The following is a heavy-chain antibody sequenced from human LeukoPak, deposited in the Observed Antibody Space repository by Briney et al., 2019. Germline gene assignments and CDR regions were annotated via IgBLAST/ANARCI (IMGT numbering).Heavy chain of an antibody. CDR1: GFTFSSYG. CDR3: ARDIGFSGGGHIDY. Sequence: GGSLRLSCAASGFTFSSYGMHWVRQAPGKGLEWVAVISYDGSNKYYADSVKGRFTISRDNSKNTLYLQMNSLRAEDTAVYYCARDIGFSGGGHIDYWGQGTLVTVSS. CDR2: ISYDGSNK. V-gene: IGHV3-30*19. D-gene: IGHD2-15*01. J-gene: IGHJ4*02.